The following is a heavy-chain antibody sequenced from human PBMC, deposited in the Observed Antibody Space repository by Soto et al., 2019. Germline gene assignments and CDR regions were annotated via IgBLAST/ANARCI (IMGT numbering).Heavy chain of an antibody. CDR2: IYYSGST. J-gene: IGHJ4*02. V-gene: IGHV4-59*12. D-gene: IGHD4-17*01. Sequence: SETLSLTCTVSGGSISSYYWSWIRQPPGKGLEWIGYIYYSGSTYYNPSLKSRVTISVDTSKNQFSLKLSSVTAADTAVYYCARVFYGDYEDNWGQGTLVTVSS. CDR3: ARVFYGDYEDN. CDR1: GGSISSYY.